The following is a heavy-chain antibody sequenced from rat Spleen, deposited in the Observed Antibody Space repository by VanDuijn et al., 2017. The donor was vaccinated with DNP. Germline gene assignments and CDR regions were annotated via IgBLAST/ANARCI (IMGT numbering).Heavy chain of an antibody. Sequence: EVQLVESGGGPVQPGRSLKLSCVASGFIFSNYWMGWVRRSPTKGLEWVASIGPSGVATYFPDSVRGRFTISRDNAKSTQYLQMDSLRSEDTATYYCARSPGSPAYWGQGTLVTVSS. J-gene: IGHJ3*01. CDR3: ARSPGSPAY. D-gene: IGHD1-4*01. V-gene: IGHV5S13*01. CDR1: GFIFSNYW. CDR2: IGPSGVAT.